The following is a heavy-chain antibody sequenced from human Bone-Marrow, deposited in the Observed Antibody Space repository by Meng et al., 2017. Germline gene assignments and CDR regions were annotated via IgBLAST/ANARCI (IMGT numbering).Heavy chain of an antibody. CDR1: GGSFSGYY. Sequence: QVQLQQWGAGLLKPSETLSLTCTVYGGSFSGYYWSWIRQPPGKGLEWIGEINHSGNTNYNPSLKSRVAMSVDKSKNQFSLRLSSVTAADTAVYYCARARSSSWSFDYWGQGTLVTVSS. V-gene: IGHV4-34*01. J-gene: IGHJ4*02. CDR3: ARARSSSWSFDY. D-gene: IGHD6-13*01. CDR2: INHSGNT.